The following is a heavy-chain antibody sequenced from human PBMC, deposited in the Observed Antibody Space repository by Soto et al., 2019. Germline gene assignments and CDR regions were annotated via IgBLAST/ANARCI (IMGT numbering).Heavy chain of an antibody. J-gene: IGHJ4*02. CDR2: ISSSLGHT. CDR3: AANWNFGLNF. Sequence: GSLRLSCVASGFDFSDFHISWVRQAPGKGLEWISYISSSLGHTDYAESVKGRFTISRDNAKSSVFLEMSDLRSDDTAVYYCAANWNFGLNFWGQGTLVTV. D-gene: IGHD1-1*01. V-gene: IGHV3-11*03. CDR1: GFDFSDFH.